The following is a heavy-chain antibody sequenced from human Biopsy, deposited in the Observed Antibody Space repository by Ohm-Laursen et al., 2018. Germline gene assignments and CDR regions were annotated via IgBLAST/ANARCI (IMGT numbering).Heavy chain of an antibody. CDR2: FAPENGKA. Sequence: SVKVSCKVSGYTLTELSMHWVRQAPGKGLEWMGGFAPENGKAVYAQNFQARVSMTEDTSTDTAYMELRSLRSEDTAVYYCAADINVWNVNYWGQGTQVTVSP. CDR1: GYTLTELS. D-gene: IGHD1-1*01. J-gene: IGHJ4*02. CDR3: AADINVWNVNY. V-gene: IGHV1-24*01.